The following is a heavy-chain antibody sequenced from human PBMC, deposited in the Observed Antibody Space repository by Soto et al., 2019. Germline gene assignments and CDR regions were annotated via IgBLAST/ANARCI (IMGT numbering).Heavy chain of an antibody. CDR1: GFTSTEPA. J-gene: IGHJ6*02. V-gene: IGHV3-49*04. CDR2: STSHSYGGTT. CDR3: DRDGDYYGMDV. D-gene: IGHD3-3*01. Sequence: SLRLSWTFSGFTSTEPALTWVRQAKGKGLEWVAFSTSHSYGGTTDYAASVKGRFTISRDDSKRIAYLQMNSLQIADTAICYCDRDGDYYGMDVWGQGTTVT.